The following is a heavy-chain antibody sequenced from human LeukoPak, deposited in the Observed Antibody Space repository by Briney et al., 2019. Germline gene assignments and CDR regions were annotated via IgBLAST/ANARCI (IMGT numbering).Heavy chain of an antibody. CDR3: ARRRYNYGLDS. CDR1: GFSFSDYY. Sequence: GGSLRLSCAASGFSFSDYYMTWIRQAPGKGLEWISYIRSSGSTIYYADSVGGLFTITRYNAKNSLFLQKNTLRVEDTAVYYCARRRYNYGLDSWGQGTPVTVSS. J-gene: IGHJ4*02. D-gene: IGHD5-18*01. CDR2: IRSSGSTI. V-gene: IGHV3-11*04.